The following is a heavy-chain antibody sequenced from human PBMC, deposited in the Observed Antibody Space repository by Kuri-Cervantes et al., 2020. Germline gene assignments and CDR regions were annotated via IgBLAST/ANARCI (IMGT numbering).Heavy chain of an antibody. CDR1: GFTFSSYA. J-gene: IGHJ4*02. D-gene: IGHD3-22*01. CDR2: IVHSGGNT. V-gene: IGHV3-23*01. CDR3: AKSLAGRSGYLFDY. Sequence: GESLKISCAASGFTFSSYAMSWVRQAPGKGLEWLSAIVHSGGNTYYADSVKGRFTISRDNSKNTLYLQMNSLRAEDTAVYYCAKSLAGRSGYLFDYWGQGTLVTVSS.